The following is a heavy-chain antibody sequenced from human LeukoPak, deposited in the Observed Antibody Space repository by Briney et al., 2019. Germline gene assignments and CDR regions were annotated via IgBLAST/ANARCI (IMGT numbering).Heavy chain of an antibody. CDR1: GFTFDGYA. D-gene: IGHD1-14*01. CDR2: IDWNSGRI. Sequence: GGSLRLSCAASGFTFDGYAMHWVRQAQGKGLEWVSGIDWNSGRIGYADSVKGRFTISRDNARNSLDLQMNSLRTDDTALYYCTKDMRPGGLDYWGQGTLVTVSS. CDR3: TKDMRPGGLDY. V-gene: IGHV3-9*01. J-gene: IGHJ4*02.